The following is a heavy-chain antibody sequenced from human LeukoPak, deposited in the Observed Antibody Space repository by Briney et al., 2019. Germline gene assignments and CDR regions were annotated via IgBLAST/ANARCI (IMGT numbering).Heavy chain of an antibody. D-gene: IGHD2-15*01. J-gene: IGHJ5*02. Sequence: GESLKISCKGSGYNLTSYWIGWVRQMPGKGLEWMGIIYPGDSDTRYSPSFQGQVTISADNSISTAYLQWSSLKASDTAMYYCARTCSGGSCYLYNWFDPWGQGTLVTVSS. CDR1: GYNLTSYW. V-gene: IGHV5-51*01. CDR2: IYPGDSDT. CDR3: ARTCSGGSCYLYNWFDP.